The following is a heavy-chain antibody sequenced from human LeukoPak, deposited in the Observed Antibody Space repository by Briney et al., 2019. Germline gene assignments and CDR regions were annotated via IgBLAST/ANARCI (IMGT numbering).Heavy chain of an antibody. CDR1: GFTFAKYA. J-gene: IGHJ4*02. V-gene: IGHV3-23*01. CDR2: ISGSGNVT. CDR3: AKDRAGAN. Sequence: PGGSLKLSCVGSGFTFAKYAMTWVREAPGKGLEWVSVISGSGNVTYYAESVKGRFTISRDNSKRTQYLQMDSLRADDTAIYYCAKDRAGANWGQGTLVLVSS.